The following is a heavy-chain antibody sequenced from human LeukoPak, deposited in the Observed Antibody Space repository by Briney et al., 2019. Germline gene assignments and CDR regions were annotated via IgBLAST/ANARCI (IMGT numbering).Heavy chain of an antibody. CDR2: ISSSSSYI. CDR1: GFTFNSYS. J-gene: IGHJ6*03. CDR3: ARDGSELLLLRGYYYYYMDV. Sequence: GGSLRLSCAASGFTFNSYSMNWVRQAPGKGVEWVSSISSSSSYIYYADSVKGRFTISRDNAKHSLYLQMNSLRAEDNAVYYCARDGSELLLLRGYYYYYMDVWGKGTTVTDSS. D-gene: IGHD3-22*01. V-gene: IGHV3-21*01.